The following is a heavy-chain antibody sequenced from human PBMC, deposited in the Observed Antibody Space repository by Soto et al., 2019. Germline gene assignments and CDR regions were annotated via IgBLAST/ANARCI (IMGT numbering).Heavy chain of an antibody. CDR3: ASDMSTT. Sequence: QVQLVQSGAEVKKPGASVKVSCKASGYTFTSHDINWMRQTTGQGLEWMGWMNPNSGHTNYAQKFQGRVTMTRDTSINTAYIEFTNLRSEDTAIYYCASDMSTTWGQGTLVTVSS. V-gene: IGHV1-8*01. J-gene: IGHJ5*02. CDR2: MNPNSGHT. D-gene: IGHD2-2*01. CDR1: GYTFTSHD.